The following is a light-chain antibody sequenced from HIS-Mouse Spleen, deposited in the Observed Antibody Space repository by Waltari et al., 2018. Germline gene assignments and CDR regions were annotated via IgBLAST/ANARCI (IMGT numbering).Light chain of an antibody. Sequence: SYLLTQPPSVSVSPGQTARITCSGDAFPKKYAYWYQQKSGQAPVLVIYEDSKRPSGIPERFSGSSSGTMATLTISGAQVEDEADYYCYSTDSSGNHRVFGGGTKLTVL. CDR2: EDS. CDR3: YSTDSSGNHRV. J-gene: IGLJ2*01. CDR1: AFPKKY. V-gene: IGLV3-10*01.